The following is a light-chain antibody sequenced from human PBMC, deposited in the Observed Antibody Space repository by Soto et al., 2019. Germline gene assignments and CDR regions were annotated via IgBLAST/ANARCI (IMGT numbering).Light chain of an antibody. CDR2: YTS. CDR3: QHWKNRLIP. V-gene: IGKV3-15*01. Sequence: ASRSVTRYLAWYQQKPGQAPRRLIYYTSTRATGFPARCSGSGSGTEFTLTICSLQAEDCARYYCQHWKNRLIPFGEGTRLAIK. J-gene: IGKJ5*01. CDR1: RSVTRY.